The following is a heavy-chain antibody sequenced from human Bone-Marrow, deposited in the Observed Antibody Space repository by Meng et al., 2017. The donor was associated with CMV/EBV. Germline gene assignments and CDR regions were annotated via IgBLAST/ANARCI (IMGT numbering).Heavy chain of an antibody. D-gene: IGHD2-2*01. V-gene: IGHV4-59*01. CDR1: GGSISSYY. CDR3: ARLVPLSFYFDL. CDR2: VYYGGTT. Sequence: SETLSLTCNVSGGSISSYYWSWIRQPPGKGLDYIGYVYYGGTTKYNPSLKSRVTILVDTSKNQFSLKLTSMTTADTAVYYCARLVPLSFYFDLWGHGPLVTVSS. J-gene: IGHJ4*01.